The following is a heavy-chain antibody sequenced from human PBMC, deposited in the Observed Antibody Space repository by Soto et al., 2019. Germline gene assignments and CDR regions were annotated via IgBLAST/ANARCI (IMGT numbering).Heavy chain of an antibody. D-gene: IGHD6-25*01. Sequence: PSETLSLTCTVSGDSISSYYWSWIRQPPGKGLEWIGYIYYSGSTNYNPSLKSRVTISVDTSKNQFSLNLSSVTAADTAVYYCASSKRAAAGFYYCGMDVWGRGTTVTVSS. V-gene: IGHV4-59*01. J-gene: IGHJ6*02. CDR3: ASSKRAAAGFYYCGMDV. CDR2: IYYSGST. CDR1: GDSISSYY.